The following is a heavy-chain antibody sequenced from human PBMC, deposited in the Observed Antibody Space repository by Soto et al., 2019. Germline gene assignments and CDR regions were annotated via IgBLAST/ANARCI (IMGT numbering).Heavy chain of an antibody. J-gene: IGHJ6*02. V-gene: IGHV5-51*01. CDR3: ERHYIPEYSDFWSGYSKRSSYYDMHV. D-gene: IGHD3-3*01. CDR1: GYSFTSYW. Sequence: GESLKISCKGSGYSFTSYWIGWVRQMPGKGLEWMGIIYPGDSDTRYSPSFQGQVTISADKSISTAYLQWSSLKASDTAMYYCERHYIPEYSDFWSGYSKRSSYYDMHVWVQGTTVTVSS. CDR2: IYPGDSDT.